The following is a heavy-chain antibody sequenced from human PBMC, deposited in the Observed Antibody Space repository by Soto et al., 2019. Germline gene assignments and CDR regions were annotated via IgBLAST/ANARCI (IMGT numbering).Heavy chain of an antibody. CDR3: EVPRDYSNYARANWFDP. Sequence: ASVKVSCKASGGTFSSYAISWVRQAPGHGLEWMGGIIPIFGTANYAQMFQGRVTITADESTSTAYMELSSLRSEDTAVYYCEVPRDYSNYARANWFDPWGQGTLVTVSS. V-gene: IGHV1-69*01. CDR1: GGTFSSYA. CDR2: IIPIFGTA. D-gene: IGHD4-4*01. J-gene: IGHJ5*02.